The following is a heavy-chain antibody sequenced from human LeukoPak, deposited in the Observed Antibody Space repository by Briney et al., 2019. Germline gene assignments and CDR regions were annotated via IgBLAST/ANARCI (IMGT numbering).Heavy chain of an antibody. CDR2: ITGSGSTK. CDR3: ARSKDTETDAFDI. V-gene: IGHV3-48*03. J-gene: IGHJ3*02. Sequence: PGGSLRLSCAASRFTFSGYEMNWVRQAPGKGLEWISYITGSGSTKYYADSLKGRFTISRDNAKKSLYLQMNSLRAEDTAVYYCARSKDTETDAFDIWGQGTMVTVSS. CDR1: RFTFSGYE.